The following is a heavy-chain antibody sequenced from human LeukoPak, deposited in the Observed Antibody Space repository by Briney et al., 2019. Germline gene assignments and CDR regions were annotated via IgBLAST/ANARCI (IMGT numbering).Heavy chain of an antibody. CDR2: INPRGTAT. D-gene: IGHD5-12*01. CDR1: GYSFTSHY. CDR3: ARTSHYVDIAATIPYGIYYFDY. Sequence: ASVKVSCKASGYSFTSHYMHWVRQAPGQGLEWMGLINPRGTATRYAESFQGRLTLTRDLSTSTDYMELRSLRSDDTAVYYCARTSHYVDIAATIPYGIYYFDYWGQGTLVTVSS. V-gene: IGHV1-46*01. J-gene: IGHJ4*02.